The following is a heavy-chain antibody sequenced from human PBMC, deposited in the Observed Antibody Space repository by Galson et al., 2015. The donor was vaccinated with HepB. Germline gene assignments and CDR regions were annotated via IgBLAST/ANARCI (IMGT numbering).Heavy chain of an antibody. V-gene: IGHV1-69*13. Sequence: SVKVSCKASGGTFSSYAISWVRQAPGQGLEWMGGIIPIFGTANYAQKFQGRVTITADESTSTAYMELSSLRSEDTAVYYCARNADILTGYDAFDIWGQGTMVTVSS. CDR2: IIPIFGTA. CDR1: GGTFSSYA. CDR3: ARNADILTGYDAFDI. J-gene: IGHJ3*02. D-gene: IGHD3-9*01.